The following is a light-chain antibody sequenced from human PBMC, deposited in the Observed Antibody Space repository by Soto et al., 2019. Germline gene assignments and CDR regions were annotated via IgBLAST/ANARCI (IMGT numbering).Light chain of an antibody. CDR2: DAS. CDR3: QQRNPLT. CDR1: QSIGTY. Sequence: EIVLTQSPAALSFSPGERATFSCSASQSIGTYLAWYQQKPGQAPRLLIYDASNRATGVPARFSGGGSGTDFTLTISSLEPEDFAVYYCQQRNPLTFGGGTKVDI. V-gene: IGKV3-11*01. J-gene: IGKJ4*01.